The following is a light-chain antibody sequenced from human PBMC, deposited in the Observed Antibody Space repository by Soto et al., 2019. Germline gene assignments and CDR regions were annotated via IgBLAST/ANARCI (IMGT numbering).Light chain of an antibody. CDR2: LVT. J-gene: IGKJ3*01. V-gene: IGKV2-28*01. CDR3: MRVLHAGLFN. Sequence: LVMTQSPLSLPFTPGEPASMSCRSSQTLLSSNGYIYLAWYLPKPGQYPQLVIYLVTNRASGVHDRFRGHGSGTDFTLKISRVEADDVGVYDCMRVLHAGLFNFGPGTQVDFK. CDR1: QTLLSSNGYIY.